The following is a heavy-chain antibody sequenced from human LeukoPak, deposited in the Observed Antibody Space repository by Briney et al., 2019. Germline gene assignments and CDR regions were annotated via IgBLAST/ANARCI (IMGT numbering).Heavy chain of an antibody. V-gene: IGHV1-46*01. D-gene: IGHD6-13*01. CDR2: INPSGGST. CDR3: AREENIAAAGVYYYGMDV. J-gene: IGHJ6*02. Sequence: GASVKVSCKASGYTFTSYYMHWVRQAPGQGLEWMGIINPSGGSTSYAQKFQGRVTITRDTSTSTVYMELSSLRSEDTAVYYCAREENIAAAGVYYYGMDVWGQGTTVTVSS. CDR1: GYTFTSYY.